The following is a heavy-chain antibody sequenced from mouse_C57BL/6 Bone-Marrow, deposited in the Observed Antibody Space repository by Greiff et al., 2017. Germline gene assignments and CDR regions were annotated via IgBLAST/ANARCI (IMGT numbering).Heavy chain of an antibody. Sequence: QVQLQQPGAELVKPGASVKLSCKASGYTFTSYWMHWVKQRPGQGLEWIGTIHPNSGSTNYNEKFKSKATLTVDKSSSTAYMQLSSLTSEDSAVYYCAREGRWDGAMDYWGQGTSVTVSS. V-gene: IGHV1-64*01. CDR1: GYTFTSYW. CDR2: IHPNSGST. J-gene: IGHJ4*01. CDR3: AREGRWDGAMDY. D-gene: IGHD4-1*01.